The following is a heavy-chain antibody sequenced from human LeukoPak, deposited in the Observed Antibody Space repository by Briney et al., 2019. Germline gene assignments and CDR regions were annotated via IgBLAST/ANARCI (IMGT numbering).Heavy chain of an antibody. CDR1: GGSISSGGYY. V-gene: IGHV4-30-2*01. D-gene: IGHD3-10*01. J-gene: IGHJ5*02. CDR3: ARGGPRRNWFDP. CDR2: IYHSGST. Sequence: PSETLSLTCTVSGGSISSGGYYWSWIRQPPGKGLEWIGYIYHSGSTYYNPSLKSRVTISVDRSKNQFSLKLSSVSAADTAVYYCARGGPRRNWFDPWGQGTLVTVSS.